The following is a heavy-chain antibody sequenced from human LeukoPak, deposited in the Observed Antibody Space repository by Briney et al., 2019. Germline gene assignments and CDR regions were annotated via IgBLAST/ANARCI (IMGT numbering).Heavy chain of an antibody. Sequence: PGGSLRLSCTVSGFTVSSNSMSWVRQAPGKGLEWVSFIYSGTIHYSDSVKGRFTISRDNSKNTLYLQMNSLRAEDTAVYYCASTAVASTGFDYWGQGTLVTVSS. D-gene: IGHD6-19*01. CDR2: IYSGTI. J-gene: IGHJ4*02. CDR1: GFTVSSNS. V-gene: IGHV3-53*01. CDR3: ASTAVASTGFDY.